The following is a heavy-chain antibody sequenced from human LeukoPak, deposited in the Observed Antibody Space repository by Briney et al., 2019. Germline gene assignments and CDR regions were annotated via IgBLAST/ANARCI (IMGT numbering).Heavy chain of an antibody. V-gene: IGHV4-59*08. J-gene: IGHJ4*02. Sequence: SETLSLTCTVSGGSISSYYWSWIRQPPGKGLEWIGYIYYSGSTNYNPSLKSRVTISVDTSKNQFSLKLSSVTAADTAVYYCARQATMRVGYWGQGTLVTVSS. CDR3: ARQATMRVGY. CDR2: IYYSGST. CDR1: GGSISSYY. D-gene: IGHD3-22*01.